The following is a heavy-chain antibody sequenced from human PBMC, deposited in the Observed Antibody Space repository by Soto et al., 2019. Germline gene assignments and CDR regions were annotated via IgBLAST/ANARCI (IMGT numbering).Heavy chain of an antibody. V-gene: IGHV3-23*01. Sequence: GGSLRLSCATSGLTFSNYAMSWVRQAAGGGLEWVASVSGSSSTTYYADSVRGRFTISRDRSKNTLYLQMSILRAEDTAIYYCAKDDVSGDGLWLVSDWGQGTPVTVSS. J-gene: IGHJ4*02. CDR2: VSGSSSTT. CDR1: GLTFSNYA. D-gene: IGHD2-21*02. CDR3: AKDDVSGDGLWLVSD.